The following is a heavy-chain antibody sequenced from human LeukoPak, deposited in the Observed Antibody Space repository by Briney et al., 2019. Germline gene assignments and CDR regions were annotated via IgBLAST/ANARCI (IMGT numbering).Heavy chain of an antibody. D-gene: IGHD3-22*01. J-gene: IGHJ4*02. V-gene: IGHV1-2*02. CDR3: ARVVTLYDSSGNRFDY. Sequence: ASVKVSCKASGYTFTGYYMHWVRQAPGQGLEWMGWINPNSGGTNYAQKFQGRVTMTRDTSISTAYMELSRLRSDDTAVYYCARVVTLYDSSGNRFDYWGQGTLVTVSS. CDR1: GYTFTGYY. CDR2: INPNSGGT.